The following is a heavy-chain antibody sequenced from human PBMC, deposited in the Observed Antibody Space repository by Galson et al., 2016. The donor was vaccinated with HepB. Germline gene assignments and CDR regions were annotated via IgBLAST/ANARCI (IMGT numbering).Heavy chain of an antibody. CDR1: GFTFSDYY. V-gene: IGHV3-11*06. CDR2: ISVSSSST. D-gene: IGHD2-15*01. J-gene: IGHJ4*02. Sequence: SLRLSCAASGFTFSDYYMSWIRQAPGKGLEWLSHISVSSSSTNYADSVKGRFTISRDNAKSTLYLQMNGLRPEDSALYYCAREVTYCSGGGCYYFDYWGQGTLVTVSS. CDR3: AREVTYCSGGGCYYFDY.